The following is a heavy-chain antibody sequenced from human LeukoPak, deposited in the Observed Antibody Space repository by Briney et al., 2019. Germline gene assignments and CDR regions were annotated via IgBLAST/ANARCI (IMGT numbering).Heavy chain of an antibody. CDR1: GFTFSSYA. CDR2: ISGSGGST. J-gene: IGHJ6*03. V-gene: IGHV3-23*01. CDR3: AKVSIFGVVIWYYMDV. Sequence: GGSLRLSCAASGFTFSSYAMSWVRQAPGKGLEWVSAISGSGGSTYYADSVKGRFTISRDNSKNTLYLQMNSLRAEDTAVYYCAKVSIFGVVIWYYMDVWGKGTTVTVSS. D-gene: IGHD3-3*01.